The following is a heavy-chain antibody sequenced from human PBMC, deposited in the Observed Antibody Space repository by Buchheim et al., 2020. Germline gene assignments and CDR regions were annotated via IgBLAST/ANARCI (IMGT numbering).Heavy chain of an antibody. V-gene: IGHV3-21*01. D-gene: IGHD5-24*01. CDR1: GFTFSSYS. J-gene: IGHJ4*02. CDR3: ARDLGWLQLLGAPFDY. Sequence: EVQLVESGGGLVKPGGSPRLSCAASGFTFSSYSMNWVRQAPGKGLEWVSSISSSSSYIYYADSVKGRFTISRDNAKNSLYLQMNSLRAEDTAVYYCARDLGWLQLLGAPFDYWGQGTL. CDR2: ISSSSSYI.